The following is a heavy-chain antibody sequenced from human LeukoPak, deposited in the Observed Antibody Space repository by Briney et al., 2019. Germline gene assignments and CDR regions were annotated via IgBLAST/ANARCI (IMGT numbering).Heavy chain of an antibody. V-gene: IGHV1-18*01. D-gene: IGHD2-21*01. J-gene: IGHJ6*03. CDR1: GYTFTSYG. CDR3: ARVVIAGDYYYYYMDV. Sequence: ASVKVSCKASGYTFTSYGISWVRQAPGQGLEWMGWISAYNGNTSYAQKLQGRVTMTTDTSTSTAYMELRSLRSDDTAVYYCARVVIAGDYYYYYMDVWGKGTTVTVSS. CDR2: ISAYNGNT.